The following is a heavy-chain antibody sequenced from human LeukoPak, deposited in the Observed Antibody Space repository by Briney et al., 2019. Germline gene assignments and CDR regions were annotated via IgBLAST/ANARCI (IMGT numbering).Heavy chain of an antibody. CDR1: GGSISSSSYY. CDR2: IYYSGST. J-gene: IGHJ5*02. D-gene: IGHD6-19*01. CDR3: ARVAVAGPGWVDP. V-gene: IGHV4-39*01. Sequence: SETLSLTCTVSGGSISSSSYYWGWIRQSPGKGLEWIGSIYYSGSTYYNPSLKSRVTISEDTSKNQFSLKLSSVTAADTAVYCCARVAVAGPGWVDPWGQGTLVTVSS.